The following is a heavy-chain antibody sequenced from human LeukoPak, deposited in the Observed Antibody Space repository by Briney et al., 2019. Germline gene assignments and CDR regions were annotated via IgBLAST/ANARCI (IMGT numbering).Heavy chain of an antibody. CDR2: IYCNDEK. V-gene: IGHV2-5*01. D-gene: IGHD1-14*01. J-gene: IGHJ4*02. CDR3: AYGVTRSSPFDY. Sequence: SGRTLLNPTYTPTLCCTCSEFLLKSTGAAVDWIRQPPGKALERITLIYCNDEKRYSPSLKSRLTINKDTSKHQVVLTMTNMDPVDTATYYCAYGVTRSSPFDYWGQGTLVTVSS. CDR1: EFLLKSTGAA.